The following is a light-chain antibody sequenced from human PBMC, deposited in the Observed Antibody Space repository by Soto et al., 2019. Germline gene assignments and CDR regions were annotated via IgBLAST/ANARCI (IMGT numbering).Light chain of an antibody. CDR3: QQYNNWPN. Sequence: EIVMTQSPVTLSVSPGERATLSCWASQSVSSNLAWYKQIPGQAPTLLIYGASTRATGIPARFSGSGSGTAFTLTISSLQSEDFAVYYGQQYNNWPNFGQGTRLEIK. J-gene: IGKJ5*01. CDR2: GAS. V-gene: IGKV3-15*01. CDR1: QSVSSN.